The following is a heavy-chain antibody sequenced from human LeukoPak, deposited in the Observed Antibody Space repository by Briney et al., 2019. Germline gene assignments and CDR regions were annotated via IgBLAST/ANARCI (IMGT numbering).Heavy chain of an antibody. J-gene: IGHJ3*02. CDR3: ARGSSGYSQRAFDI. CDR1: GFTVSSNY. CDR2: IYSGGST. V-gene: IGHV3-53*01. Sequence: PGGSLRLSCAASGFTVSSNYMSWVRQAPGKGLEWVSVIYSGGSTYYADSVKGRFTISRDDSKNTLYLQMNSLRAEDTAVYYCARGSSGYSQRAFDIWGQGTMVTVSS. D-gene: IGHD3-22*01.